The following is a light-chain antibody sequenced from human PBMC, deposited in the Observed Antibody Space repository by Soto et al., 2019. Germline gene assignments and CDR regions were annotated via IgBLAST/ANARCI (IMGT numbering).Light chain of an antibody. Sequence: DIQMTQSPSSLSASVGDRVTITCRASQSISSYLNWYQQKPGKAPKLLIYAASSLQSGVPSRFSGSGSGTDFTLTISSLQPEDFETYYCQPSYSTLRTLGQGTKVDIK. V-gene: IGKV1-39*01. CDR3: QPSYSTLRT. CDR1: QSISSY. J-gene: IGKJ1*01. CDR2: AAS.